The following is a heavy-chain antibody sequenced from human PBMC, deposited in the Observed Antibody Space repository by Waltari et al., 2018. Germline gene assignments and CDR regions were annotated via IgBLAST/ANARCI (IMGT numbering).Heavy chain of an antibody. J-gene: IGHJ4*02. Sequence: EVQLLESGGGLVQPGGSLRLSCAASGFTFSSYAMSWVRQAPGKGLEWVSAISGSGGSTYHADSVKGRFTISRDNSKNTLYLQMNSLRAEDTAVYYCAKVGWFGELLWYFDYWGQGTLVTVSS. D-gene: IGHD3-10*01. CDR2: ISGSGGST. CDR1: GFTFSSYA. CDR3: AKVGWFGELLWYFDY. V-gene: IGHV3-23*01.